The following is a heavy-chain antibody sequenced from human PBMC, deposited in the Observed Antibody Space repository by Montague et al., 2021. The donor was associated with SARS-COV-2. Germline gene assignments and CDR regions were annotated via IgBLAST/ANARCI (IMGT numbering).Heavy chain of an antibody. J-gene: IGHJ4*02. CDR1: GGSISSSSYY. CDR3: ARDLGDAPAY. CDR2: IYYSGST. Sequence: SETLSLTCTVSGGSISSSSYYWGWIRQPPGKGLEWIGSIYYSGSTYYXPSLKSRVTISVDTSKNQFSLKLNSVTAADTAIYYCARDLGDAPAYWGQGILVTVSS. D-gene: IGHD3-16*01. V-gene: IGHV4-39*07.